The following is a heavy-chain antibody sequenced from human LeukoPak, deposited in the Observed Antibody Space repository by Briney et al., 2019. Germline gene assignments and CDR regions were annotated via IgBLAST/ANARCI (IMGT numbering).Heavy chain of an antibody. J-gene: IGHJ6*02. V-gene: IGHV4-31*03. CDR1: GGSISSGGYH. Sequence: NTSETLSLTCTVSGGSISSGGYHWSWIRQHPGKGLEWIGNFSHSGSAHYNPSLKSRVTISVDTSKNQFSLKLSSVTAADTAVYYCARSRHYYGMDVWGQGTTVTVSS. CDR2: FSHSGSA. CDR3: ARSRHYYGMDV.